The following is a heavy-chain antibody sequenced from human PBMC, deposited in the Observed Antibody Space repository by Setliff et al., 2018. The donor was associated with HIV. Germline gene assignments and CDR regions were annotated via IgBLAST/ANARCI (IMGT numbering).Heavy chain of an antibody. D-gene: IGHD3-10*01. Sequence: PGESLKISCAASGFTFSSHWMVWVRQAPGKGLVWVSHINNDGRKTTYADSVKGRFTVSRDNAKNTLYLQMNSLRDEDAAVYYCASFYGDYGYWGHGTQVTVSS. CDR3: ASFYGDYGY. J-gene: IGHJ4*01. CDR1: GFTFSSHW. CDR2: INNDGRKT. V-gene: IGHV3-74*03.